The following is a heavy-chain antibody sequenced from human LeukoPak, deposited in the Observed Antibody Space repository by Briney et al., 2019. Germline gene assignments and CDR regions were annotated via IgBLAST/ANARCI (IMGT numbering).Heavy chain of an antibody. CDR2: FDPEDGET. Sequence: ASVKVSCKVSGYTLTELSMHWVRQAPGKGLEWMGGFDPEDGETIYAQKFQGRVTMTEDTSTDTAYMELSSLRSEDTAVYYCARTYYYDSSGYYYTPGAFDIWGQGTMVTVSS. CDR3: ARTYYYDSSGYYYTPGAFDI. CDR1: GYTLTELS. V-gene: IGHV1-24*01. J-gene: IGHJ3*02. D-gene: IGHD3-22*01.